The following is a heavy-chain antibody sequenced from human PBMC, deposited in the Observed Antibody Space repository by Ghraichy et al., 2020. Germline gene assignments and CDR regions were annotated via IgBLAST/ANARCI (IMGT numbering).Heavy chain of an antibody. J-gene: IGHJ4*02. Sequence: LTCAASGFTFSSYWMHWVRQAPGKGLVWVSRIKSDGVTMYTDSVKGRFTVFRDIATNTLFLQMDSLTVEDTAVYYCTRDGNYKLDYWGQGTLVTVSS. D-gene: IGHD1-7*01. CDR2: IKSDGVT. CDR3: TRDGNYKLDY. V-gene: IGHV3-74*03. CDR1: GFTFSSYW.